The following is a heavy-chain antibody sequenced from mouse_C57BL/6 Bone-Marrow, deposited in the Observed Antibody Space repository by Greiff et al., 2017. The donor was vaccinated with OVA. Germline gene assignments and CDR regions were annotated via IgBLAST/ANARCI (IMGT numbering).Heavy chain of an antibody. Sequence: EVKLMESGGDLVKPGGSLKLSCAASGFTFSSYGMSWVRQTPDKRLEWVATISSGGSYTYYPDSVKGRFTISRDNAKNTLYLQMSSLKSEDTAIYYCARRYGHFDYWGQGTTLTVSS. J-gene: IGHJ2*01. CDR3: ARRYGHFDY. V-gene: IGHV5-6*02. D-gene: IGHD1-1*01. CDR2: ISSGGSYT. CDR1: GFTFSSYG.